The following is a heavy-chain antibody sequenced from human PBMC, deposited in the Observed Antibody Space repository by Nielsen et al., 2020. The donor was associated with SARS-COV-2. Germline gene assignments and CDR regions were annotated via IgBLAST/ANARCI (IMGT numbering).Heavy chain of an antibody. Sequence: ASVKVSCKVSGFTLTELSIHWVRQAPGKGLEWMGGFDPEDGETIYAQKFQGRVTMTEDTSTDTAYMELSSLRSEDTAVYYCAREGLVVVVVAAPLDYWGQGTLVTVSS. CDR2: FDPEDGET. J-gene: IGHJ4*02. V-gene: IGHV1-24*01. D-gene: IGHD2-15*01. CDR3: AREGLVVVVVAAPLDY. CDR1: GFTLTELS.